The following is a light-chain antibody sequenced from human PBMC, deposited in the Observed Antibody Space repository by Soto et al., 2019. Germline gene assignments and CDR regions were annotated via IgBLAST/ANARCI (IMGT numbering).Light chain of an antibody. CDR2: DVS. CDR3: SSYTSTNTLI. V-gene: IGLV2-14*01. J-gene: IGLJ2*01. Sequence: QPASVSGSPGQSITISCTGTSSDVGSYNYVSWYQQNPGKAPKLIIHDVSNRPSGVSNRFSGSKPGNTASLTISGLQAEDEANYYCSSYTSTNTLIFGGGTKVTVL. CDR1: SSDVGSYNY.